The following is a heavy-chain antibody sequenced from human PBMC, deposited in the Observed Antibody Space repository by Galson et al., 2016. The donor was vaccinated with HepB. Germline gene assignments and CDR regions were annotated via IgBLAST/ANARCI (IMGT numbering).Heavy chain of an antibody. Sequence: LRLSCAASGLIFRSYSMNWVRQAPGKGLEWVSYISSTSSTIFYADSVKGRFTISRDIAKYSLYLQMNSRRDEDTAVYYCARDQGNYGSGGNCYGSGALDIWGQGTMVTVSS. D-gene: IGHD2-15*01. CDR2: ISSTSSTI. CDR1: GLIFRSYS. CDR3: ARDQGNYGSGGNCYGSGALDI. J-gene: IGHJ3*02. V-gene: IGHV3-48*02.